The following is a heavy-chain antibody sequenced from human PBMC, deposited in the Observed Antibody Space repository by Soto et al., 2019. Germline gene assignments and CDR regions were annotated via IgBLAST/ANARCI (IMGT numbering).Heavy chain of an antibody. V-gene: IGHV1-2*02. Sequence: ASVKVSCKASGYTFTGLYIHWVRLAPGQGLEWMGWINPNSGGTNYAEKFQGRVTTTRDTSISTAYMELSSLRSDDTAVYSCARVREYRRAGVSSRSRYCDFWGQGTLVTVSS. CDR1: GYTFTGLY. CDR3: ARVREYRRAGVSSRSRYCDF. D-gene: IGHD2-2*01. J-gene: IGHJ4*02. CDR2: INPNSGGT.